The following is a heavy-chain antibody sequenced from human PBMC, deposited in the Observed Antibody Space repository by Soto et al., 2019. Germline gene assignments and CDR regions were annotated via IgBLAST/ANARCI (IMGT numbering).Heavy chain of an antibody. CDR1: GYTFTGYY. D-gene: IGHD3-3*01. Sequence: ASVKVSCKASGYTFTGYYMHWVRQAPGQGLEWMGWINPNSGGTNYAQKFQGWVTMTRDTSISTAYMELSRLRSDDTAVYYCARSTPYYDFWSGSYEKYYFDYWGQGTLVTVAS. CDR2: INPNSGGT. V-gene: IGHV1-2*04. J-gene: IGHJ4*02. CDR3: ARSTPYYDFWSGSYEKYYFDY.